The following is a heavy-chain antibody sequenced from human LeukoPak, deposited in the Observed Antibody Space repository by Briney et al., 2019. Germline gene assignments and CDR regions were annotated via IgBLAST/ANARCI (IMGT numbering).Heavy chain of an antibody. CDR1: GFTFSSYA. Sequence: PGGSLRLSCAASGFTFSSYAMSWVRQAPGKGLEWVSAISGSGGSTYYADSVKGRFTISRDNSKNTLYLQMNGLRAEDTAVYYCAKDTYYYDSSGYPSYWGQGTLVTVSS. D-gene: IGHD3-22*01. J-gene: IGHJ4*02. CDR2: ISGSGGST. V-gene: IGHV3-23*01. CDR3: AKDTYYYDSSGYPSY.